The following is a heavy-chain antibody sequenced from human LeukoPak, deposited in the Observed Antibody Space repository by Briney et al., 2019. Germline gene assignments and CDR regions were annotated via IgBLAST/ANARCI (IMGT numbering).Heavy chain of an antibody. D-gene: IGHD6-6*01. J-gene: IGHJ3*02. CDR3: ARGPSIAARYDAFDI. Sequence: KPGGSLRLSCAASGFTFSSYSMNWVRQAPGKGLEWVSAISSSSSYIHYADSVKGRFTISRDNAKNSLYLQVISLRAEDTAVYYCARGPSIAARYDAFDIWGQGTMVTVSS. CDR1: GFTFSSYS. V-gene: IGHV3-21*01. CDR2: ISSSSSYI.